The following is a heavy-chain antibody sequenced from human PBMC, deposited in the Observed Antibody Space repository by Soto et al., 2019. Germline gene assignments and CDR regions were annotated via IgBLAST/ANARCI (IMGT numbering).Heavy chain of an antibody. D-gene: IGHD6-13*01. CDR3: ERDRNTSSRLDALDI. CDR1: GFTFSSYE. CDR2: ISSTGSTI. V-gene: IGHV3-48*03. J-gene: IGHJ3*02. Sequence: PGGSLRLSCAASGFTFSSYEMNWVRQAPGKGLEWVSYISSTGSTIYDADSVKGRFTISRDNAKNSLYLQMNSLRAEDTGVYYCERDRNTSSRLDALDIWGQGTTVTV.